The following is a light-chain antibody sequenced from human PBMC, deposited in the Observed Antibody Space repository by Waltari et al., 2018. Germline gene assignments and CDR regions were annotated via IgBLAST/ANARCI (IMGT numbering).Light chain of an antibody. CDR1: GSDVGGYKS. CDR2: DVT. CDR3: SPYSTSRTH. J-gene: IGLJ2*01. V-gene: IGLV2-14*03. Sequence: QSALTQPASVSGSPGQSITISCTAAGSDVGGYKSVSWYQHHPGKAPKPIIYDVTDRPSGISNRFSGSKSGNTASLTISGLQAEDEADYYCSPYSTSRTHFGGGTKLTVL.